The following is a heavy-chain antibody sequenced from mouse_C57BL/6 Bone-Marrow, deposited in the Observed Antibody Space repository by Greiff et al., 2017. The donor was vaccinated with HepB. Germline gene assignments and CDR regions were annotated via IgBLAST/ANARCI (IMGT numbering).Heavy chain of an antibody. CDR3: AGEGADY. V-gene: IGHV14-2*01. J-gene: IGHJ2*01. Sequence: EVQLQQSGAELVKPGASVKLSCTASGFTIKGYYMRWVKQRTEQGLEWIGRIDPEDGETKYATKFQGKATITADRSSNTAYLQLSTMTSEDTAVDYCAGEGADYWGQGTTLTVSS. CDR1: GFTIKGYY. CDR2: IDPEDGET.